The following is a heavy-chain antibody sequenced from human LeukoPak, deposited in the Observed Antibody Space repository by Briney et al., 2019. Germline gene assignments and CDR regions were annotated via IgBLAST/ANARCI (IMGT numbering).Heavy chain of an antibody. J-gene: IGHJ5*02. CDR1: GGSFSGYY. CDR2: INHSGST. D-gene: IGHD2-15*01. CDR3: ARGGYCSGGSCHYNWFDP. Sequence: KPSETLSLTCAVYGGSFSGYYWSWIRQPPGKGLEWIGEINHSGSTNYNPSLKSRVTISVDTSKNQFSLKLSSVIAADTAVYYCARGGYCSGGSCHYNWFDPWGQGTLVTVSS. V-gene: IGHV4-34*01.